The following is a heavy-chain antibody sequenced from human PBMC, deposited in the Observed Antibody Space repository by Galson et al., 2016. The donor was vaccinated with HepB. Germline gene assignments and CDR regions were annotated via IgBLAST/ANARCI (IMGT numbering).Heavy chain of an antibody. D-gene: IGHD6-19*01. CDR3: ARQRRQWLAHIDY. J-gene: IGHJ4*02. Sequence: PGQRLEWMGWISAHSGHTKSAQKFQGRVTITADESPSTAYMELSSLRSEDTAVYYCARQRRQWLAHIDYWGQGIQVTVSS. V-gene: IGHV1-3*01. CDR2: ISAHSGHT.